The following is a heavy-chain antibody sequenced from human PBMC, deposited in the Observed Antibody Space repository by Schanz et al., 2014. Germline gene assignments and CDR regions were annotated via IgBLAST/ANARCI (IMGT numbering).Heavy chain of an antibody. V-gene: IGHV3-23*04. Sequence: EVQLVESGGGLVQPGRSLRLSCAASGFTFSSYWMSWVRQAPGKGLEWVSLISGRGDSTHYADSVKGRFTISRDNSRKTLSLQMNSLRPEDTALYFCARDEGRDGYNLAFDVWGQGTLVTVSS. CDR1: GFTFSSYW. J-gene: IGHJ3*01. CDR2: ISGRGDST. D-gene: IGHD5-12*01. CDR3: ARDEGRDGYNLAFDV.